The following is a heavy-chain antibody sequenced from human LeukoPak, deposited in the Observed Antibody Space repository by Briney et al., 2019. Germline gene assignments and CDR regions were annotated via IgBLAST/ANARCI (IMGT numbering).Heavy chain of an antibody. D-gene: IGHD6-19*01. J-gene: IGHJ6*03. CDR2: ITISSSYT. V-gene: IGHV3-21*01. Sequence: GGPLTLPCAASGLTYSLYSKHWPRDAPGRGLEWVSSITISSSYTYYAESVKGRFSISRENAGKSLYLQMYSLRAEDTAVYYCARDKAGGTPNYYYSMDVWGKGTTVTVSS. CDR3: ARDKAGGTPNYYYSMDV. CDR1: GLTYSLYS.